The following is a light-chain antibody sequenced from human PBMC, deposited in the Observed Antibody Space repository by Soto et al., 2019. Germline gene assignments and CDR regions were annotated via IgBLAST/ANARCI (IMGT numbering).Light chain of an antibody. CDR3: QAYDYSLTASV. CDR1: SSSIGAGYE. CDR2: GNR. V-gene: IGLV1-40*01. J-gene: IGLJ3*02. Sequence: QSVLTQPPSVSGAPGQRVTISCSGTSSSIGAGYEVHWYQQLPGAAPKLVIFGNRNRPSGVPERFSGSKSGTSASLAITGLQAEDEADYYCQAYDYSLTASVFGGGTKLTVL.